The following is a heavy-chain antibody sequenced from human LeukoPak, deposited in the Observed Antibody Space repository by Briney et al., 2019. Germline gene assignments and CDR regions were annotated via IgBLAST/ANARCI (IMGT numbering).Heavy chain of an antibody. CDR1: GFTFSTYS. D-gene: IGHD6-19*01. V-gene: IGHV3-21*04. Sequence: GGSLRLSCAASGFTFSTYSMNWVRQAPGKGLEWVSSIATSSNDIYYADSVKGRFTISRDNAKNSLYLQMNSLRAEDTAVYYCARSRTSAWSGAWDYWGQGTLVTVSS. CDR2: IATSSNDI. J-gene: IGHJ4*02. CDR3: ARSRTSAWSGAWDY.